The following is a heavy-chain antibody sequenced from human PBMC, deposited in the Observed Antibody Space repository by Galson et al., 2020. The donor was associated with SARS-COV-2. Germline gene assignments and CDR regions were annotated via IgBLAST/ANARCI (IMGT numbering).Heavy chain of an antibody. V-gene: IGHV4-34*01. Sequence: KISETLSLTCAVYGGSFSGYYWSWIRQPPGKGLEWIGEINHSGSTNYNPSLKSRVTISVDTSKNQFSLKLSSVPAADTAVYYCARGRYSSSWYGQSGWFDPWGQGTLVTVSS. CDR3: ARGRYSSSWYGQSGWFDP. J-gene: IGHJ5*02. D-gene: IGHD6-13*01. CDR2: INHSGST. CDR1: GGSFSGYY.